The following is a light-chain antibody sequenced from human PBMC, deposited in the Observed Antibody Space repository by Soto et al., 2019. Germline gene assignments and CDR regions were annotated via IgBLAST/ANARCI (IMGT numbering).Light chain of an antibody. CDR1: QTISRY. CDR3: QQYNSYIRT. CDR2: SAS. V-gene: IGKV1-5*01. Sequence: DIQMTQSPSTLSASVGDRVTITCRASQTISRYLNWYQQRPGKAPNLLIYSASSLQSGAPSRFSGSGSGTEFTLTISSLQPDDFATYYCQQYNSYIRTFGQGTTVDIK. J-gene: IGKJ1*01.